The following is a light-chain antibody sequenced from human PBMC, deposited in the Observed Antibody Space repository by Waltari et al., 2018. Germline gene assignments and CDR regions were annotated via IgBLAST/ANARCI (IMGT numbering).Light chain of an antibody. CDR2: HAS. Sequence: EVVMTQSPATLSVSPGERATLSCRASQSIATDLAWYQPKPGQAPRLLIYHASTRAHAIPTRFPGRWFGKDFNLTIRGLQAEDSAVYYCQQYNRWPPLTFGGGTKVEI. J-gene: IGKJ4*01. V-gene: IGKV3D-15*01. CDR1: QSIATD. CDR3: QQYNRWPPLT.